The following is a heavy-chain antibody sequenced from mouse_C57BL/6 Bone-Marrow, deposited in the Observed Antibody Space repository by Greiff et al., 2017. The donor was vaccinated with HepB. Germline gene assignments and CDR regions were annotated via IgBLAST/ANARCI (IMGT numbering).Heavy chain of an antibody. CDR2: ISDGGSYT. CDR1: GFTFSSYA. V-gene: IGHV5-4*01. D-gene: IGHD2-5*01. Sequence: EVHLVESGGGLVKPGGSLKLSCAASGFTFSSYAMSWVRQTPEKRLEWVATISDGGSYTYYPDNVKGRFTISRDNANNNLYLQMIHLKSEDTAMYYCARVYSNGAMDYWGQGTSVTVSS. CDR3: ARVYSNGAMDY. J-gene: IGHJ4*01.